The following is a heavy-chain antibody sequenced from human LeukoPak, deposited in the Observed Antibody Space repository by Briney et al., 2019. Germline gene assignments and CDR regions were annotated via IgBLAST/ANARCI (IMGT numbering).Heavy chain of an antibody. Sequence: PSETLSLTCTVSGGSLSSDYWSWIRQPAGKGLEWIGRIYTSGSTNYNPSLKSRVTMSVDTSKNQFSLKLSSVTATDTAVYYCATAIAVAGTCWFDPWGQGTLVTVSS. CDR3: ATAIAVAGTCWFDP. CDR1: GGSLSSDY. J-gene: IGHJ5*02. V-gene: IGHV4-4*07. D-gene: IGHD6-19*01. CDR2: IYTSGST.